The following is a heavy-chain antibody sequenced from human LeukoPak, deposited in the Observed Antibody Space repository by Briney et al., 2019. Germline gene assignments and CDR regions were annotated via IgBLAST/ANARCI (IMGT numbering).Heavy chain of an antibody. CDR3: ATGQYYSGSSYNTFAY. J-gene: IGHJ4*02. D-gene: IGHD3-10*01. Sequence: SETLSLTCTVSGGSISSSSYYWGWIRQPPGKGLERIGSIYYSGRTYYNPSLKSRVTISVDTSKNQFSLKLSSVPAADTAVYYCATGQYYSGSSYNTFAYWGQGTLVTVSS. CDR1: GGSISSSSYY. CDR2: IYYSGRT. V-gene: IGHV4-39*01.